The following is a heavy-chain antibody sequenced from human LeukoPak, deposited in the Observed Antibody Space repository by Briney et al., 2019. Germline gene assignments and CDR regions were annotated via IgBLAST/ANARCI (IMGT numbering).Heavy chain of an antibody. D-gene: IGHD3-10*01. CDR3: ARVPPLLWFGESLSFDY. CDR2: ISAYNGNT. J-gene: IGHJ4*02. V-gene: IGHV1-18*01. CDR1: GYTFTSYG. Sequence: ASVKVSCKASGYTFTSYGISWVRQAPGQGLEGMGWISAYNGNTNYAQTLQGRVTMTTDTSTSTAYMELRSLRSDDTAVYYCARVPPLLWFGESLSFDYWGQGTLVTVSS.